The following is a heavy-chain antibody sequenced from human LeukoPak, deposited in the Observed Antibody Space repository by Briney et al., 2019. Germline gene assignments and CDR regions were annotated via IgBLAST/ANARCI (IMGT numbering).Heavy chain of an antibody. CDR2: ISAYNGNT. V-gene: IGHV1-18*01. CDR1: GYIFTSYG. J-gene: IGHJ4*02. CDR3: ARLVYYYDSSGGYFDY. D-gene: IGHD3-22*01. Sequence: ASVKVSCKASGYIFTSYGISWVRQAPGQGLEWMGWISAYNGNTNYAQKLQGRVTMTTDTSTSTAYMELRSLRSDDTAVYYCARLVYYYDSSGGYFDYWGQGTLVTVSS.